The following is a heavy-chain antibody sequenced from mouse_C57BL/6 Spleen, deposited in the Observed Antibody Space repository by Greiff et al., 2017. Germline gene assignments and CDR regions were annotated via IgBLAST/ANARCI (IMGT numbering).Heavy chain of an antibody. CDR3: TRGNYFDD. CDR1: GFTFSSYA. Sequence: EVQGVESGEGLVKPGGSLTLSCAASGFTFSSYAMSWVRQTPETRLEWVAYISSGGDYIYYADTVKGRFTISRDNARNPLYLQMSSLTSEDTAMYYCTRGNYFDDWGQGTTLTVSS. J-gene: IGHJ2*01. V-gene: IGHV5-9-1*02. CDR2: ISSGGDYI.